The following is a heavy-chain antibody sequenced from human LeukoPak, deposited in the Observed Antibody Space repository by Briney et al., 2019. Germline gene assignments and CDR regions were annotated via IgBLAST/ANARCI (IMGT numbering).Heavy chain of an antibody. CDR1: GFTFSSYS. Sequence: PGGSLRLSCAASGFTFSSYSMNWVRQAPGKGLEWVSYISSSSSTIYYADSVKGRFAISRDNAKNSLYLQMNSLRAEDTAVYYCARENSIVGLAWFDPWGQGTLVTVSS. V-gene: IGHV3-48*04. J-gene: IGHJ5*02. D-gene: IGHD1-26*01. CDR2: ISSSSSTI. CDR3: ARENSIVGLAWFDP.